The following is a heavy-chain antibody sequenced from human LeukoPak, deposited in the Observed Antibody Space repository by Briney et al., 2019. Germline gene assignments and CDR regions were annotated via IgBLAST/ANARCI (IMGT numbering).Heavy chain of an antibody. CDR1: GFTFSSYW. D-gene: IGHD6-19*01. Sequence: PGGSLRLSCAASGFTFSSYWMSWVRQAPGKGLEWVANIKQDGSEKYYVDSVKGRFTISRDNAKNSLYLQMNSLRAEDTAVYYCARANPSVAGIQILYYYYMDVWGKGTTVTVSS. CDR2: IKQDGSEK. V-gene: IGHV3-7*01. CDR3: ARANPSVAGIQILYYYYMDV. J-gene: IGHJ6*03.